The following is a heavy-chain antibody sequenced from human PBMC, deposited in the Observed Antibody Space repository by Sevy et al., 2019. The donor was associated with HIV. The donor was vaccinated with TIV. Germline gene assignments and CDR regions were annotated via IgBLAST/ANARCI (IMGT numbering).Heavy chain of an antibody. D-gene: IGHD5-12*01. V-gene: IGHV3-53*01. CDR2: IYAGGNT. CDR3: ARETVSGYNL. Sequence: GGSLRLSCAVSGFPVRSNYIRWVRQAPGKGLEWVSTIYAGGNTYYADSVKGRFSISRDNSKNIVYLQINSLRGEDTAVYYCARETVSGYNLWGQGTLVTVSS. J-gene: IGHJ4*02. CDR1: GFPVRSNY.